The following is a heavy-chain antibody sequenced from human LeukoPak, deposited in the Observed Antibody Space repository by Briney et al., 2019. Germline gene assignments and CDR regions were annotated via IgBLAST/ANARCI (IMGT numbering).Heavy chain of an antibody. CDR1: GLTFSSYG. Sequence: GGSLRLSCAASGLTFSSYGMHWVRQAPGKGLEWVAVIWYDGSNKYYADSVKGRFTISRDNSKNTLYLQMNSLRAEGTAVYYCARDRAASFDYWGQGTLVTVSS. V-gene: IGHV3-33*01. CDR2: IWYDGSNK. D-gene: IGHD6-13*01. J-gene: IGHJ4*02. CDR3: ARDRAASFDY.